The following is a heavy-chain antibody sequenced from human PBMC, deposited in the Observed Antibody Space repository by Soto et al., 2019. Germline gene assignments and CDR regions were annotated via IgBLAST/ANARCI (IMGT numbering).Heavy chain of an antibody. J-gene: IGHJ6*02. CDR3: ARAEPGGYSEGHYYYGMDV. D-gene: IGHD5-12*01. CDR2: IYYSGST. CDR1: GGSISSYD. Sequence: ETLSLTCTVSGGSISSYDWSWIRQLPGKGLEWIGYIYYSGSTNYNPSLQSRVTMSVDTSKNLFSLKLSSVTAADTAVYYCARAEPGGYSEGHYYYGMDVWGQGTTVTVSS. V-gene: IGHV4-59*01.